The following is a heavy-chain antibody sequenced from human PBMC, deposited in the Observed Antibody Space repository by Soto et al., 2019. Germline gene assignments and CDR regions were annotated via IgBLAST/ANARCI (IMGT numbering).Heavy chain of an antibody. CDR2: ISAYNYNT. CDR1: GYTFTSYG. V-gene: IGHV1-18*01. J-gene: IGHJ5*02. Sequence: QVQLVQSGAEVKKPGASVKVSCKASGYTFTSYGLSWVRQAPGQGIEWMGRISAYNYNTNYAQKLQGRVTMNTDTSTSTAYMELRSLRSADPAVYYCARVVGALGHWFDPWGQGTLVTVSS. D-gene: IGHD1-26*01. CDR3: ARVVGALGHWFDP.